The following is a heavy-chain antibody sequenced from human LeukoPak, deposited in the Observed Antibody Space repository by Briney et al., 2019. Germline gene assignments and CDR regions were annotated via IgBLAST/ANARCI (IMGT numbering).Heavy chain of an antibody. CDR1: GYTFTSYY. J-gene: IGHJ5*02. Sequence: ASVKVSCKASGYTFTSYYMHWVRQAPGQGLEWMGWINPNSGGTNYAQKFQGRVTMTRDTSISTAYMELSRLRSDDTAVYYCARRYGSGRNWFDPWGQGTLVTVSS. D-gene: IGHD3-10*01. CDR2: INPNSGGT. CDR3: ARRYGSGRNWFDP. V-gene: IGHV1-2*02.